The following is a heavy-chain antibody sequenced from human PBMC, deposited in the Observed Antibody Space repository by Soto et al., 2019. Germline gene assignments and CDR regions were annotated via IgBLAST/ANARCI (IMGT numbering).Heavy chain of an antibody. CDR3: ARGPDYGDYLDY. CDR2: IWYDGSNK. D-gene: IGHD4-17*01. Sequence: GGSLRLSCAASGFTFSSYGMHWVRQAPGKGLEWVAVIWYDGSNKYYADSVKGRFTISRDNSKNTLYLQMNSLRAGDTAVYYCARGPDYGDYLDYWGQGTLVTAPQ. J-gene: IGHJ4*02. CDR1: GFTFSSYG. V-gene: IGHV3-33*01.